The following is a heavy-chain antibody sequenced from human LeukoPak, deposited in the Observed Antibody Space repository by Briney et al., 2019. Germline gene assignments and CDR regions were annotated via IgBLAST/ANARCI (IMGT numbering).Heavy chain of an antibody. CDR3: VFGSNLDY. CDR1: GESLIIYF. J-gene: IGHJ4*02. CDR2: IHTSGSK. Sequence: PSETLSLTLTVSGESLIIYFWGWIRQPAGKGLEWIGRIHTSGSKNYNPSLKSRVTMAVNTSKTQFSLKLSSVTAADTAVYYCVFGSNLDYWGQGTLVTVSS. D-gene: IGHD3-10*02. V-gene: IGHV4-4*07.